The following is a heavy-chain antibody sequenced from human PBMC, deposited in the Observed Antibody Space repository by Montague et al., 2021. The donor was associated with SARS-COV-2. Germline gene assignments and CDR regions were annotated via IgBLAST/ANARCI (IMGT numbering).Heavy chain of an antibody. V-gene: IGHV3-49*04. D-gene: IGHD3/OR15-3a*01. J-gene: IGHJ4*02. CDR1: GFSFGDSV. CDR3: TRGAMSMIWGLRSGYYFDY. Sequence: SLRLSCAASGFSFGDSVMSWVRQAPGKGLEWGGLIRDQAYGGTTEYAASVKGRFTISRDDSKSIAYLQMDSLKTEDTAVYYCTRGAMSMIWGLRSGYYFDYWGQGTLVTVSS. CDR2: IRDQAYGGTT.